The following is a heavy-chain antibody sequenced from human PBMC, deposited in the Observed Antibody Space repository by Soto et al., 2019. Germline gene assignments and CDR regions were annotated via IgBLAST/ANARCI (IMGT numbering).Heavy chain of an antibody. CDR2: ISSGSSTI. CDR3: ARCYSSGYYNPLEY. D-gene: IGHD3-22*01. CDR1: GFTFSTYS. Sequence: PGGSLRLSCAASGFTFSTYSMNWVRQAPGKGLEWISYISSGSSTIYYADSVKGRFTISRDNAKNSLYLQMNRLRDEDTAVYYCARCYSSGYYNPLEYWGQRALVTVSS. J-gene: IGHJ4*02. V-gene: IGHV3-48*02.